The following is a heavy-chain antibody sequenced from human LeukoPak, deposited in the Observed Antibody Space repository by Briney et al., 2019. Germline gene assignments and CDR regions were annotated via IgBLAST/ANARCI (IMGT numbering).Heavy chain of an antibody. J-gene: IGHJ4*02. CDR3: TTESRITIFGVP. Sequence: PGGSLRLSCAASGFTFSNAWMSWVRQAPGKGLELVGRIKSKTDGGTTDYAAPVKGRFTISRDDSKNTLYLQVNSLKTEDTAVYYCTTESRITIFGVPWGQGTLVTVSS. CDR2: IKSKTDGGTT. D-gene: IGHD3-3*01. CDR1: GFTFSNAW. V-gene: IGHV3-15*01.